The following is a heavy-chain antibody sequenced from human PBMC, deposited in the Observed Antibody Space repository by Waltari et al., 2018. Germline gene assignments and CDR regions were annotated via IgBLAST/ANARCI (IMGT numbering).Heavy chain of an antibody. V-gene: IGHV1-69*01. Sequence: QVQLVQSGAEVTTPGSSVKVSCQASGATFSSSALRWVRQAPGQGLEWMVGINPIFGTANNAQKFQGRVTITADESTSTAYMELSSLRSEDTAVYYCARVKQQPVYYYGMDVWGQGTTVTVSS. CDR2: INPIFGTA. CDR3: ARVKQQPVYYYGMDV. J-gene: IGHJ6*02. D-gene: IGHD6-13*01. CDR1: GATFSSSA.